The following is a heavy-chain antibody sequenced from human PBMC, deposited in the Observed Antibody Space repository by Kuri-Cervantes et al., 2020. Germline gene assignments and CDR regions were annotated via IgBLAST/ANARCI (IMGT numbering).Heavy chain of an antibody. J-gene: IGHJ4*02. Sequence: SETLSLTCTVSGYSISSGYYWGWIRQPPGKGLEWIGSIYHSGSTYYNPSLKSRATISVDTSKNQFSLKLSSVTAADTAVYYCARVTVTTIASFDYWGQGTLVTVSS. D-gene: IGHD4-17*01. CDR2: IYHSGST. CDR3: ARVTVTTIASFDY. V-gene: IGHV4-38-2*02. CDR1: GYSISSGYY.